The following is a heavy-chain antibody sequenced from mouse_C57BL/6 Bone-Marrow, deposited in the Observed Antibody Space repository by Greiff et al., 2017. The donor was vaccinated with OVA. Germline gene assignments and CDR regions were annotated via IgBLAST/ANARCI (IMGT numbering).Heavy chain of an antibody. CDR1: GYSFTSYY. Sequence: VQLQQSGPELVKPGASVKISCKASGYSFTSYYIHWVKQRPGQGLEWIGWIYPGSGNTKYNEKFKGKATLTADTSSSTAYMQLSSLTSEDSAVYYCARAHWDWYFDVWGTGTTVTVSS. CDR2: IYPGSGNT. V-gene: IGHV1-66*01. CDR3: ARAHWDWYFDV. D-gene: IGHD4-1*01. J-gene: IGHJ1*03.